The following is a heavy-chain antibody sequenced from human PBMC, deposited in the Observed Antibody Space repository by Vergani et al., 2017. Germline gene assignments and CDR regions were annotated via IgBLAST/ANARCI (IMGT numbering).Heavy chain of an antibody. Sequence: EVQLVESGGGLVQPGGSLRLSCAASGFTFSSYSMNWVRQAPGQGLEWVSYISSSSSTIYYADSVKGRFTISRDNAKNSLYLQMNSLRAEDTAVYYCARDREYYDFWRGYYGSPYYVDYWGQGTLVTVSS. J-gene: IGHJ4*02. D-gene: IGHD3-3*01. CDR2: ISSSSSTI. CDR3: ARDREYYDFWRGYYGSPYYVDY. V-gene: IGHV3-48*01. CDR1: GFTFSSYS.